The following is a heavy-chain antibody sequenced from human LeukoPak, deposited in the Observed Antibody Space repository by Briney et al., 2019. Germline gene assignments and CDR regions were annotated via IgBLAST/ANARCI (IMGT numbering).Heavy chain of an antibody. CDR3: ARVLHFMAAFDY. CDR2: ISSSSSSYV. CDR1: GFTFSSYS. V-gene: IGHV3-21*01. D-gene: IGHD2/OR15-2a*01. J-gene: IGHJ4*02. Sequence: PGGSLRLSCAASGFTFSSYSMNWVRQAPGKGLEWVSSISSSSSSYVKYADSVKGRFTISRDNAKNSLYLQINSLRAEDTAVYYCARVLHFMAAFDYWGQGTLVTVSS.